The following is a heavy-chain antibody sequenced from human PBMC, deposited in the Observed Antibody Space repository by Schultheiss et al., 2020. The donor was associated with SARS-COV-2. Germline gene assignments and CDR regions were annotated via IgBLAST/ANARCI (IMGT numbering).Heavy chain of an antibody. CDR1: GFTFSSYS. J-gene: IGHJ4*02. Sequence: GGSLRLSCAASGFTFSSYSMNWVRQAPGKGLEWVSSISSSSSYIYYADSVKGRFTISRDNAKNSLYLQMNSLRAEDTAVYYCARDLSGRGHDTGYWGQGTLVTVSS. CDR3: ARDLSGRGHDTGY. V-gene: IGHV3-21*01. D-gene: IGHD2/OR15-2a*01. CDR2: ISSSSSYI.